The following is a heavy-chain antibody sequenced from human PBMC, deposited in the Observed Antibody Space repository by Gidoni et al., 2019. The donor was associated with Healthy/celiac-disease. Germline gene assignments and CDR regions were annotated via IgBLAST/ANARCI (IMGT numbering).Heavy chain of an antibody. Sequence: EVQLVESGGGVVQPGGSLRLSCAASGFTFSSYWMHWVRQAPGKGLVWVSRINSDGSSTSYADSVKGRFTISRDNAKNTLYLQMNSLRAEDTAVYYCARDPSHRIPTVTTYDYYYGMDVWGQGTTVTVSS. J-gene: IGHJ6*02. D-gene: IGHD4-17*01. CDR2: INSDGSST. CDR1: GFTFSSYW. V-gene: IGHV3-74*02. CDR3: ARDPSHRIPTVTTYDYYYGMDV.